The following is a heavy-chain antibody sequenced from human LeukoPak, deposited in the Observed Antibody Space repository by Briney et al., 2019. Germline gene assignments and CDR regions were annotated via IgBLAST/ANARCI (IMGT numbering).Heavy chain of an antibody. D-gene: IGHD5-24*01. J-gene: IGHJ4*02. V-gene: IGHV3-23*01. Sequence: PGGSLRLSCAASGFTFSSYAMTWVRQAPGKGLEWVSVISGSGGTTYYADSVKGRFTISSDNSKNTLYLQMNSLRAEDTAVYYCAKEGDGYNFSRFEFYYWGQGTLVTVSS. CDR1: GFTFSSYA. CDR2: ISGSGGTT. CDR3: AKEGDGYNFSRFEFYY.